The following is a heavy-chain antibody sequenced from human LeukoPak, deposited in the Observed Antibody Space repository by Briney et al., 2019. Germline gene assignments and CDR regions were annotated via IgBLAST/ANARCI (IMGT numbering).Heavy chain of an antibody. Sequence: PSETLSLTCTVSGGSISSYYWSWIRQPPGKGLEWIGYIYYSGSAIYNPSLKSRVTISVDTSKSQFSLNLSSVTAADTAVYYSARLGYSSSWYVFDYWGQGTLVTVSS. J-gene: IGHJ4*02. CDR2: IYYSGSA. CDR1: GGSISSYY. CDR3: ARLGYSSSWYVFDY. D-gene: IGHD6-13*01. V-gene: IGHV4-59*01.